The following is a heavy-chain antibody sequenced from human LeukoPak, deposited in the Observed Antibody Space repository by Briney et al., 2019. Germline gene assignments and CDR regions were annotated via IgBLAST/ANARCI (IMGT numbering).Heavy chain of an antibody. D-gene: IGHD3-22*01. CDR3: ARDIDSSGYFYY. Sequence: ASVKVSCKVSGYTLTELSMHWVRQAPGQGLEWMGWINPNSGGTNYAQKFQGRVTMTRDTSISTAYMELSRLRSDDTAVYYCARDIDSSGYFYYWGQGTLVTVSS. CDR1: GYTLTELS. CDR2: INPNSGGT. V-gene: IGHV1-2*02. J-gene: IGHJ4*02.